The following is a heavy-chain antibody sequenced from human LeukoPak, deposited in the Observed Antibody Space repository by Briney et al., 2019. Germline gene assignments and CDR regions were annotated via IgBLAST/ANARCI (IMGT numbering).Heavy chain of an antibody. V-gene: IGHV4-59*08. CDR1: GGSISSYY. Sequence: SETLSLTCTVSGGSISSYYWSWIRQPPGKGLEWIGYIYYSGSTNYNPSLKSRVTISVDTSKNQFSLKLSSVIAADTAVYYCARHSWYGGRELFDYWGQGTLVTVSS. CDR2: IYYSGST. CDR3: ARHSWYGGRELFDY. D-gene: IGHD3-10*01. J-gene: IGHJ4*02.